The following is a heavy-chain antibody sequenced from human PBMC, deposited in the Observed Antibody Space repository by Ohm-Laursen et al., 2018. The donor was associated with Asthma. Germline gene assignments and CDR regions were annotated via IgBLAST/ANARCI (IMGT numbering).Heavy chain of an antibody. Sequence: TLSLTCTVSGGSISSGGYYWSWIRQHPGKGLEWIGYIYYSGSTYYNPSLKSRVTISVDTSKNQFSLKLSSVTAADTAVYYCARGVVDSSPSGASFDYWGQGTLVTVSS. V-gene: IGHV4-31*03. J-gene: IGHJ4*02. CDR2: IYYSGST. D-gene: IGHD3-22*01. CDR1: GGSISSGGYY. CDR3: ARGVVDSSPSGASFDY.